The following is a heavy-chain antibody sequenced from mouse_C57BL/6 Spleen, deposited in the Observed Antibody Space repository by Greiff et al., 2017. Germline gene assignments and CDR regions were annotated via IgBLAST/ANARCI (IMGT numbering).Heavy chain of an antibody. CDR3: AGGNYDYYAMDY. CDR1: GFNIKDDY. V-gene: IGHV14-4*01. Sequence: EVQLQQSGAELVRPGASVKLSCTASGFNIKDDYMHWVKQRPEQGLEWIGWIDPENGDTEYASKFQGKATITADPSSNTAYLQLSSLTSEDTAVYYCAGGNYDYYAMDYWGQGTSVTVSS. D-gene: IGHD2-1*01. J-gene: IGHJ4*01. CDR2: IDPENGDT.